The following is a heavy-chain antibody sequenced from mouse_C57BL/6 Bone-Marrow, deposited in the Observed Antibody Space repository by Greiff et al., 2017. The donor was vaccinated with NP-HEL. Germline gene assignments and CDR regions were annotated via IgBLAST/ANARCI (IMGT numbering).Heavy chain of an antibody. V-gene: IGHV8-8*01. J-gene: IGHJ1*03. CDR1: GFSLSTFGMG. CDR2: IWWDDDK. Sequence: QVTLKESGPGILQPSQTLSLTCSFSGFSLSTFGMGVGWIRQPSGKGLEWLAHIWWDDDKYYNPALKSRLTISKDTSKNQVFLKIANVDTADTATYYCARISEGVDDYDGYFDVWGTGTTVTVSS. CDR3: ARISEGVDDYDGYFDV. D-gene: IGHD2-4*01.